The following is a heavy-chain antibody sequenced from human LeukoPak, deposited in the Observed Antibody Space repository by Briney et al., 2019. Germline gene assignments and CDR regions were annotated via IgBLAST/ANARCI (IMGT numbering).Heavy chain of an antibody. CDR3: AHSFRKIGGYYRGYFDY. CDR1: GFSLSTSGVG. D-gene: IGHD3-3*01. CDR2: IYWNDDK. V-gene: IGHV2-5*01. J-gene: IGHJ4*02. Sequence: SGPTLVKPTQTLTLTCTFSGFSLSTSGVGVGWIRQPPGKALGGLALIYWNDDKRYSPPLKSRLTITKDTSKTQVVLTMTNMDPVDTATYYCAHSFRKIGGYYRGYFDYWGQGTLVTVSS.